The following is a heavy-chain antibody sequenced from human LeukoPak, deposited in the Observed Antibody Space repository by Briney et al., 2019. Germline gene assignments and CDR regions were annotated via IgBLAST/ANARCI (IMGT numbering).Heavy chain of an antibody. V-gene: IGHV3-21*01. CDR1: GFTFSSYS. Sequence: PGGSLRLSCAASGFTFSSYSMNWVRQAPGKGLEWVSSISSSSSYIYYADSVKGRFTISRDNAKNSLYLQMNSLRAEDTAVYYCARVAPDYDILTGDFDLWGRGTLVTVSS. CDR2: ISSSSSYI. D-gene: IGHD3-9*01. J-gene: IGHJ2*01. CDR3: ARVAPDYDILTGDFDL.